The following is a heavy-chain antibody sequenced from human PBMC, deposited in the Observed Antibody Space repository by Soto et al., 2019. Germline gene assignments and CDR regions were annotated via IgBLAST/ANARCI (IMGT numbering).Heavy chain of an antibody. D-gene: IGHD3-10*02. CDR3: AKSLYYYVRDDAFDI. CDR2: ISYDGSNK. J-gene: IGHJ3*02. CDR1: GFTFSSYG. Sequence: PGGSLRLSCAASGFTFSSYGMHWVRQAPGKGLEWVAVISYDGSNKYYADSVKGRFTISRDNSKNTLYLQMNSLGAEDTAVYYCAKSLYYYVRDDAFDIWGQGTMVTVSS. V-gene: IGHV3-30*18.